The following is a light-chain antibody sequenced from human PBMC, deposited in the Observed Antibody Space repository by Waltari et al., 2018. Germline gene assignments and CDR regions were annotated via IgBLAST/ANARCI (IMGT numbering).Light chain of an antibody. J-gene: IGKJ2*01. CDR1: KSVLYSSNNENY. Sequence: DIVMTQSPDSLAVSLGEGATVNCESSKSVLYSSNNENYLAWYQQKPGQPPKLLISWASIRDSGVPDRFSGSGSGTSFTLTINSLQAEDVATYYCQQYYSSPPTFGQGTKLEIK. CDR3: QQYYSSPPT. CDR2: WAS. V-gene: IGKV4-1*01.